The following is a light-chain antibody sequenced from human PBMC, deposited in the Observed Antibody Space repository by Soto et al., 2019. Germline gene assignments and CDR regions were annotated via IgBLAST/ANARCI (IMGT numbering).Light chain of an antibody. CDR1: QSVSSN. CDR3: QQHRT. CDR2: GAS. J-gene: IGKJ1*01. Sequence: IVLTLCPGTLSLSPGETAGLSCRASQSVSSNLAWYQQKPGQAPRLLIYGASSRAAGIPDRFTGSGSGTEFTRTISRLEPEDLAVYFCQQHRTFGQGTKVDIK. V-gene: IGKV3-20*01.